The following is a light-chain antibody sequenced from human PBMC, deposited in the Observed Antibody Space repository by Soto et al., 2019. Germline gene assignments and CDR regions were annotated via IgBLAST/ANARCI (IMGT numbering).Light chain of an antibody. CDR2: AAS. CDR3: QRLSDYPIT. Sequence: DIQLTQSPSFLSASVGDRVTITCRASQGISNYLAWYQQKPGKAPKFLIYAASPLQSGVPSRFSGSGSGTXXXLTIRSLQPEDXATYYCQRLSDYPITFGQGTRLEIK. V-gene: IGKV1-9*01. CDR1: QGISNY. J-gene: IGKJ5*01.